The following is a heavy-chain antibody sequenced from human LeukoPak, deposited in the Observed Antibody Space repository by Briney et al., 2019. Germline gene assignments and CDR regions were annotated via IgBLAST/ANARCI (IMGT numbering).Heavy chain of an antibody. D-gene: IGHD5-24*01. CDR3: ARGQEMATL. V-gene: IGHV4-34*01. CDR2: INHSGST. Sequence: SETLSLTCTVSGDSISGYYWSWIRQPPGKGLEWIGEINHSGSTNYNPSLKSRVTISVDTSKNQFSLKLSSVTAADTAVYYCARGQEMATLWGQGTLVTVSS. J-gene: IGHJ4*02. CDR1: GDSISGYY.